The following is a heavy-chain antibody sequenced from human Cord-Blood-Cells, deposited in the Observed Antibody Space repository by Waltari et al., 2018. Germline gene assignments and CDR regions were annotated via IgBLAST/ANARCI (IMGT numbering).Heavy chain of an antibody. CDR1: GGSFSGYY. CDR3: ARGEKMTTVTTSYNWFDP. J-gene: IGHJ5*02. V-gene: IGHV4-34*01. CDR2: INHSGST. D-gene: IGHD4-17*01. Sequence: QVQLQQWGAGLLKPSETLSLTCAVYGGSFSGYYWSWIRQPPGKGLGWIGEINHSGSTNYNPSLKSRVTISVDTSKNQFSLKLSSVTAADTAVYYCARGEKMTTVTTSYNWFDPWGQGTLVTVSS.